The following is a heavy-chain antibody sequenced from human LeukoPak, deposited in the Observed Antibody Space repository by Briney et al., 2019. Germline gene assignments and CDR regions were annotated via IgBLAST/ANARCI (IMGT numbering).Heavy chain of an antibody. CDR3: AKDRSIPRSNWFDP. V-gene: IGHV3-23*01. Sequence: PGGSLRLPCAASGFTFSGYAMSWVRQAPGKGLEWVSAISGSGGSTYYADSVKGRFTISRDNSKNTLYLQMNSLRAEDTAVYYCAKDRSIPRSNWFDPWGQGTLVTVSS. CDR1: GFTFSGYA. J-gene: IGHJ5*02. CDR2: ISGSGGST. D-gene: IGHD2-21*01.